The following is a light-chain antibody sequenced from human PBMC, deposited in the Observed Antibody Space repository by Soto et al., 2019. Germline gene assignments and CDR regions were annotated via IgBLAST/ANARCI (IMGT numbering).Light chain of an antibody. Sequence: QSVLTQPASVSGSPGQSITISCTGTSSDVGGYNYVSWYQQHPGKAPKLMIYEFSNRPSGVSNRFSGSKSGNTASLTISGLQAEDEADYYCSSYTSSSTVYVFGTGTKLTVL. CDR3: SSYTSSSTVYV. CDR1: SSDVGGYNY. J-gene: IGLJ1*01. CDR2: EFS. V-gene: IGLV2-14*01.